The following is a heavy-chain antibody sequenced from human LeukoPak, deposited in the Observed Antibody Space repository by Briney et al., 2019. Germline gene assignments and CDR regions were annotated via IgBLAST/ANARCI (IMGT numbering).Heavy chain of an antibody. CDR2: IIPIFGTA. D-gene: IGHD3-22*01. J-gene: IGHJ4*02. CDR1: GGTFSSYA. V-gene: IGHV1-69*13. Sequence: GASVKVSCKASGGTFSSYAISWVRQAPGQGLEWMGGIIPIFGTANYAQKFQGRVTITADESTSTAYMELSSLRSEDTAVYYCARAYYYDSSGRFDYWGQGTLVTVSS. CDR3: ARAYYYDSSGRFDY.